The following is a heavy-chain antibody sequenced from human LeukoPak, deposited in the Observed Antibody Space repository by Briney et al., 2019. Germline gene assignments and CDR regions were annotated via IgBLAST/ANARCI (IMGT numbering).Heavy chain of an antibody. J-gene: IGHJ4*02. CDR1: GGSISSYY. Sequence: PSETLSLTCTVSGGSISSYYWSWIRQPPGKGLEWIGYIYYSGSTNYNPSLKSRVTISADTSKNQFSLKLSSVTAADTAVYYCAGGGAYYYYDSSATLGYWGQGTLVTVSS. V-gene: IGHV4-59*01. D-gene: IGHD3-22*01. CDR3: AGGGAYYYYDSSATLGY. CDR2: IYYSGST.